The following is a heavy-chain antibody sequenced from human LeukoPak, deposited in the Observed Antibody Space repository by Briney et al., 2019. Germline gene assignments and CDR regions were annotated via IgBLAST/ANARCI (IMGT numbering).Heavy chain of an antibody. D-gene: IGHD3-9*01. CDR2: ISSSSSYI. Sequence: GGSLRLSCAASGFTFSSYSMNWVRQAPGKGLEWVSSISSSSSYIYYADSVKGRFTISRDNAKNSLYLQMNSLRAEDTAVYYCARVTLTGYYAFDYWGQGTLVTVSS. CDR3: ARVTLTGYYAFDY. CDR1: GFTFSSYS. V-gene: IGHV3-21*01. J-gene: IGHJ4*02.